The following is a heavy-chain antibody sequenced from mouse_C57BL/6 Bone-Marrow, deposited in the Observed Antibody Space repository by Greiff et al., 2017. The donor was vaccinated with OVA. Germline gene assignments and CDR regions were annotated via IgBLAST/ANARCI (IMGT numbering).Heavy chain of an antibody. CDR1: GYAFSSSW. CDR2: IYPGDGDT. D-gene: IGHD1-1*01. V-gene: IGHV1-82*01. Sequence: QVQLKESGPELVKPGASVKISCKASGYAFSSSWMNWVKQRPGKGLEWIGRIYPGDGDTNYNGKFKGKATLTADKSSSTAYMQLSSLTSEDSAVYFCARDYYGSSQASYFDYWGQGTTLTVSS. CDR3: ARDYYGSSQASYFDY. J-gene: IGHJ2*01.